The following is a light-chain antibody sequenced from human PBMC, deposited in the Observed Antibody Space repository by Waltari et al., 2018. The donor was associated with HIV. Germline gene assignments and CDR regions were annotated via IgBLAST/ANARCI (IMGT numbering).Light chain of an antibody. CDR1: NSDIGTYDN. J-gene: IGLJ2*01. V-gene: IGLV2-8*01. CDR2: EVT. Sequence: QSALTQPPSASGSPGQSVTLSCTGTNSDIGTYDNASWYQQHPGKAPQLVISEVTKRPSGVSDRFSGSKSGNTAFLTVSGLQAEDEADYYCSSFANRDGFYVLFGGGTRLTVL. CDR3: SSFANRDGFYVL.